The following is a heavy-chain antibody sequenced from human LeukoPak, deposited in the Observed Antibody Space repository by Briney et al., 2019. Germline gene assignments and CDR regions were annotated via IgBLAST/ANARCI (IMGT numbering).Heavy chain of an antibody. CDR2: IGSEANSYAT. D-gene: IGHD3-3*01. J-gene: IGHJ3*02. CDR1: GFTFSGSA. Sequence: GGSLRLSCAASGFTFSGSAMHWVRQASGKGLEWVGRIGSEANSYATTYAASVKGRFTISRDASKITAYLQMNSLKTEDTAIYYCTRRSGRWNDAFDIWGQGTMVTVSS. V-gene: IGHV3-73*01. CDR3: TRRSGRWNDAFDI.